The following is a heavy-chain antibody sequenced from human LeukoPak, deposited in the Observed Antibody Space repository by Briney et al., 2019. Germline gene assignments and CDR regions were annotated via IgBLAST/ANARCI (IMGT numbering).Heavy chain of an antibody. D-gene: IGHD5-18*01. V-gene: IGHV3-53*01. Sequence: PGGCLRLSCAASGFTVSSNYMSWVRQAPGKGLEWVSVIYSGGSTYYADSVKGRFTISRDNSKNTLYLQMNSLRAEDTAVYYCARVYSWSIDYWGQGTLVTVSS. CDR1: GFTVSSNY. J-gene: IGHJ4*02. CDR3: ARVYSWSIDY. CDR2: IYSGGST.